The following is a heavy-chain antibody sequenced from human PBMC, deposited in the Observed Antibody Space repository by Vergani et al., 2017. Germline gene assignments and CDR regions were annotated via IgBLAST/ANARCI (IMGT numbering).Heavy chain of an antibody. CDR3: ASDTHSGQRSDR. D-gene: IGHD6-19*01. CDR2: IHYSENT. J-gene: IGHJ5*02. CDR1: FDSIRNLC. Sequence: QVQLQESGPGLVKSSETLSLTCSVSFDSIRNLCCNWIRQPPGKGVGLIGPIHYSENTNYTPSLKTRVTISLDTSKHQFSLTLTSVTAADTAVYYCASDTHSGQRSDRWGQGILVTVTS. V-gene: IGHV4-59*11.